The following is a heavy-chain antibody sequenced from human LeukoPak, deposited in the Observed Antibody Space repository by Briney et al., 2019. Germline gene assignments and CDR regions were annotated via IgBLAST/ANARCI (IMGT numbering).Heavy chain of an antibody. J-gene: IGHJ4*02. CDR3: ATARNFRFEY. Sequence: PGGSLRLSCATSGLTFRTTWMHWVRPAPAKGLMWVSRMNGEGTTIDYADSVKGRFTVSRDYAKNTLFLQMNNLRTEDTALYFCATARNFRFEYWGQGSLVIVSA. CDR2: MNGEGTTI. CDR1: GLTFRTTW. V-gene: IGHV3-74*01. D-gene: IGHD1-7*01.